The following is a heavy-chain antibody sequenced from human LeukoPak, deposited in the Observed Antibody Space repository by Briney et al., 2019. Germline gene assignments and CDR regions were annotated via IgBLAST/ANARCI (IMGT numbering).Heavy chain of an antibody. J-gene: IGHJ4*02. CDR3: ARRHWGPIDY. D-gene: IGHD7-27*01. CDR1: GGSISSYY. V-gene: IGHV4-59*08. CDR2: IYYSGST. Sequence: PLETLSLTCTVSGGSISSYYWSWIRQPPGKGLEWIGYIYYSGSTNYNPSLKSRVTISVDTSKNQFSLKLSSVTAADTAVYYCARRHWGPIDYWGQGTLVTVSS.